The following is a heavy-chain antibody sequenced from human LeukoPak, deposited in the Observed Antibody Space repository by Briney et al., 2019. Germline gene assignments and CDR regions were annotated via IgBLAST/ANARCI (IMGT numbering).Heavy chain of an antibody. CDR3: AKTASTSWGYFDY. CDR1: GFTFSTYG. Sequence: GGSLRLSCAASGFTFSTYGMHWVRQAPGKGLEWVAFIRNDGTIKYYADSVKGRFTISRDNSKNTMFLQMNSLRAEDTAVYYRAKTASTSWGYFDYWGQGTLVTVSS. V-gene: IGHV3-30*02. J-gene: IGHJ4*02. D-gene: IGHD2-2*01. CDR2: IRNDGTIK.